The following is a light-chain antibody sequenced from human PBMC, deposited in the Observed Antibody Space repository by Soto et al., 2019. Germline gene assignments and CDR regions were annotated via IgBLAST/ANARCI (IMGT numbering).Light chain of an antibody. J-gene: IGLJ1*01. Sequence: QSVLTQPASVSGSPGQSITISCTGTSSDVGCYNYVSLYQQHPGKAPKLMIYDVSNRPSGVSNRFSGSKSGNTASLTISGLQAEDGADYYCSSYTSSSTYVFGTGTKLTVL. CDR2: DVS. V-gene: IGLV2-14*01. CDR1: SSDVGCYNY. CDR3: SSYTSSSTYV.